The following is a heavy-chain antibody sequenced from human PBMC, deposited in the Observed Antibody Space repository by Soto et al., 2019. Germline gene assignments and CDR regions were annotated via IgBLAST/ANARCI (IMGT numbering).Heavy chain of an antibody. J-gene: IGHJ4*02. CDR3: ARGPWIQLWTDYFDY. V-gene: IGHV1-3*01. Sequence: ASVKFSFTASGSTFTSYAMHWVRQAPGQRLEWMGWINAGNGNTKYSQKFQGRVTITRDTSASTAYMELSSLRSEDTAVYYCARGPWIQLWTDYFDYWGQGTLVTVS. CDR1: GSTFTSYA. CDR2: INAGNGNT. D-gene: IGHD5-18*01.